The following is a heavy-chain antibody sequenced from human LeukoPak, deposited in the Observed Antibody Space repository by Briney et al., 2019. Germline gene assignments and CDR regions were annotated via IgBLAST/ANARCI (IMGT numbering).Heavy chain of an antibody. CDR3: ARGYRADAFDI. V-gene: IGHV1-46*01. J-gene: IGHJ3*02. Sequence: ASVKVSCKASGYTFTGYYMHWVRQAPGQGLEWMGIINPSDGSTSYAQKFQGRVTMTRDTSKNQFSLKLSSVTAADTAVYYCARGYRADAFDIWGQGTMVTVSS. CDR1: GYTFTGYY. CDR2: INPSDGST. D-gene: IGHD1-26*01.